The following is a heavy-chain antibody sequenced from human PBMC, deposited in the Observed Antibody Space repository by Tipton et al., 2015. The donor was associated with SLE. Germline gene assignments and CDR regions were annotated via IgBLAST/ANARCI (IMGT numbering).Heavy chain of an antibody. V-gene: IGHV4-39*07. J-gene: IGHJ4*02. Sequence: WVRQAPGKGLEWVGSISYSGSTYYNPSLKSRVTISVDTSKNQFSLKLSSVTAADTAVYYCAREDTAMAAYYFDYWGQGTLVTVSS. D-gene: IGHD5-18*01. CDR2: ISYSGST. CDR3: AREDTAMAAYYFDY.